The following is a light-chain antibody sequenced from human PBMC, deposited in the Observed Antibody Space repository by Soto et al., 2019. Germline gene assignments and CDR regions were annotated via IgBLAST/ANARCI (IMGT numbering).Light chain of an antibody. Sequence: QSALTQPRSVSGSPGLSVTISCTGTSSDVDGYNYVSWYQQHPGKAPKLMIYDVSERPSGVPDRFSGSKSGNTASLTISGLQAEDEADYYCCSYAGSYTSYVFGTGTKVTVL. CDR3: CSYAGSYTSYV. CDR2: DVS. J-gene: IGLJ1*01. V-gene: IGLV2-11*01. CDR1: SSDVDGYNY.